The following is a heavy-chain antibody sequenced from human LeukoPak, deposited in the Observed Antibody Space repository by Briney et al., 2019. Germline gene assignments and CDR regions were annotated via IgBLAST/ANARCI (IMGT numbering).Heavy chain of an antibody. CDR3: ARYGVYGDYDY. V-gene: IGHV4-59*12. J-gene: IGHJ4*02. D-gene: IGHD4-17*01. CDR2: IYYTGST. CDR1: GGSISGSY. Sequence: SETLSLTCTVSGGSISGSYWSWIRQPPGEALDWIGGIYYTGSTSYNLSLKSRVTMSVDTSKNQFSLQLRSVTAADTAVYYCARYGVYGDYDYWGQGTLVTVSS.